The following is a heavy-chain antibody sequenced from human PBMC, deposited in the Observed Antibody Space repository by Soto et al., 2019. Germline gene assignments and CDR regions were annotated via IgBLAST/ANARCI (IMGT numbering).Heavy chain of an antibody. J-gene: IGHJ4*02. V-gene: IGHV3-30*18. CDR1: GFTFSSYG. CDR2: ISYDGSNK. D-gene: IGHD3-9*01. CDR3: AKVLDWNYFDY. Sequence: GGSLRLSCAASGFTFSSYGMHWVRQAPGKGLEWVAVISYDGSNKYYADSVKGRFTISRDNSKNTLYLQMNSLRAEDTAVYYCAKVLDWNYFDYWGQGTLVTVSS.